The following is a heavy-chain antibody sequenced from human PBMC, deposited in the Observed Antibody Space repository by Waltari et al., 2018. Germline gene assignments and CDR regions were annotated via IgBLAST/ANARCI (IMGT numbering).Heavy chain of an antibody. V-gene: IGHV3-53*01. J-gene: IGHJ4*02. D-gene: IGHD2-21*02. Sequence: HLVESGGGLIQPGGSLRLSCAASGFTVTNYYMRWVRPAPGRGVECVSVIYSAVTTYYADSVKGRFTISRDTFRNTLYLQMDNLRPDDTAVYYCARGNTASLDYWGQGTLVTVSS. CDR2: IYSAVTT. CDR3: ARGNTASLDY. CDR1: GFTVTNYY.